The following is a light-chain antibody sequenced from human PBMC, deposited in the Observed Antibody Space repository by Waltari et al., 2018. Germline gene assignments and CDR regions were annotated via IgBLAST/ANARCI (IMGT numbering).Light chain of an antibody. Sequence: DIVMTQTPLSLPITPGEPASISCRSSQSLLHSTGNTYLHSYLQKPRQSPQLLIYGVSNTDSGVPERFSGSGSGTDFTLKISKVEAEDIGVYYCGQAIAFPNTFGGGTKVEIK. CDR3: GQAIAFPNT. J-gene: IGKJ4*01. V-gene: IGKV2-40*01. CDR2: GVS. CDR1: QSLLHSTGNTY.